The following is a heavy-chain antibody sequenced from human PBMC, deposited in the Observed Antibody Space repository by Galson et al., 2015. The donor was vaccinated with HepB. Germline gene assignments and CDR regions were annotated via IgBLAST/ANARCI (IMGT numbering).Heavy chain of an antibody. J-gene: IGHJ4*01. D-gene: IGHD6-19*01. CDR3: ARESPPGDQTSLPSYGSGLSPFDS. Sequence: SLRLSCAVSGFTFNHYWMSWVRQVPGKGLEWVANIKQDGSKKYYVDSVKGRFTISRDNAENSLYLQMNSLRAEDTAVYFCARESPPGDQTSLPSYGSGLSPFDSWRHGTQVIVSS. CDR1: GFTFNHYW. V-gene: IGHV3-7*01. CDR2: IKQDGSKK.